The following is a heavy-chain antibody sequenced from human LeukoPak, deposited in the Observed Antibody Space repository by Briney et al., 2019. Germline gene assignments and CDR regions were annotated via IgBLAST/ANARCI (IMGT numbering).Heavy chain of an antibody. CDR3: TRDLKVSYYDSSGYYGTPLFDY. D-gene: IGHD3-22*01. V-gene: IGHV3-49*04. CDR1: GFTFSDYA. Sequence: GGSLRLSCTASGFTFSDYAMSWVRQAPGKGLEWVGFIRSKAYGGTTEYAASVKGRFTISRDDSKSIAYLQMNSLKTEDTAVYYCTRDLKVSYYDSSGYYGTPLFDYWGQGTLVTVSS. J-gene: IGHJ4*02. CDR2: IRSKAYGGTT.